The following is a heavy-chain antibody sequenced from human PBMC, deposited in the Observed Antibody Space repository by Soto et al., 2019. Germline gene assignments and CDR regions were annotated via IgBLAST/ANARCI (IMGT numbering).Heavy chain of an antibody. Sequence: GGSPRLSCAGSGFTFSSYWMSWVRQAPGKGLEWVANIRQDGNEKYYVDSVKGRFTVSRDNAKSSLYLQMNSLRVEDTAVYYCARKPRLLDSWGQGTLVTVSS. V-gene: IGHV3-7*01. CDR3: ARKPRLLDS. CDR2: IRQDGNEK. CDR1: GFTFSSYW. J-gene: IGHJ4*02. D-gene: IGHD6-6*01.